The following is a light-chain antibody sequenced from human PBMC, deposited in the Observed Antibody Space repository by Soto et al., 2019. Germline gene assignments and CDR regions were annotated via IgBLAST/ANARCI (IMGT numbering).Light chain of an antibody. J-gene: IGKJ1*01. Sequence: VRAQAPATLSVSPGEGATLSCRASQTVNNNVAWYQLKDGQVPRLLIYGASTRATDIPARFSGSGSGTEFTLTISSLQSEDFAEYHCQQYNNWPQTFGQGTKVDI. CDR3: QQYNNWPQT. CDR1: QTVNNN. V-gene: IGKV3-15*01. CDR2: GAS.